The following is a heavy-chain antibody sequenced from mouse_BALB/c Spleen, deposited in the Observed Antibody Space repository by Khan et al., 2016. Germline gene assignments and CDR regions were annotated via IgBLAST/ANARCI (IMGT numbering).Heavy chain of an antibody. J-gene: IGHJ4*01. CDR1: GFSLISYG. V-gene: IGHV2-9*02. D-gene: IGHD2-3*01. Sequence: QVQLKQSGPGLVAPSQSLSITCTVSGFSLISYGVHWVRQPPGKGLEWLGVIWAGGSTNYNSALMSRMSISKDNSKSQVFLKMNRLQTADTAMYSCARCLCFRPMDSWGQGTSVTVSS. CDR3: ARCLCFRPMDS. CDR2: IWAGGST.